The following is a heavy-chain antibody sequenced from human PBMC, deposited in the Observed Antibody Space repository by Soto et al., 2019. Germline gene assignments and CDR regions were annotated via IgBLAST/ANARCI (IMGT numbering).Heavy chain of an antibody. J-gene: IGHJ2*01. V-gene: IGHV3-23*01. CDR1: GFTFSNYA. CDR2: GSGGGDRT. CDR3: AKDPTTGLRGYFDI. Sequence: GGSLRLSCAASGFTFSNYAMSWVRQAPGKGLEWVSAGSGGGDRTFYADSVRGRFTISRDNSKNTLFLQMDSLTAEDTAVYFCAKDPTTGLRGYFDIWGRGTLVTVSS. D-gene: IGHD4-17*01.